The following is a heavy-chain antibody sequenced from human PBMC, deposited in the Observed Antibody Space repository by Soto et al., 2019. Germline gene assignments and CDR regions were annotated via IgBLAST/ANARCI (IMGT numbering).Heavy chain of an antibody. CDR2: ISAGGDGT. J-gene: IGHJ4*02. V-gene: IGHV3-23*01. CDR3: AAGGRYPYY. CDR1: GFSFSSYA. Sequence: EVQLLESGGDLVQPGGSLRLSCAASGFSFSSYAMGWVRQAPGKGLDWVSSISAGGDGTYYADAVKGRFTISRDNTKNPVYLQVTSLRYDDTAVYYCAAGGRYPYYWGPGTLVTVSS. D-gene: IGHD1-26*01.